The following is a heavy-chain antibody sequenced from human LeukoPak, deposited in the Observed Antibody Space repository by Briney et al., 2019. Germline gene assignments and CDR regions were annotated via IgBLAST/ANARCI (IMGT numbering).Heavy chain of an antibody. Sequence: GGSLRLSCAASGFTFSTCAVGWVRQAPGKGLGWVSAISGSGGSTFYADSVKGRFTISRDNSKNTLYLQMNSLRAEDTAVYYCARVKVGATKDYFDYWGQGTLVTVSS. V-gene: IGHV3-23*01. J-gene: IGHJ4*02. CDR3: ARVKVGATKDYFDY. CDR1: GFTFSTCA. D-gene: IGHD1-26*01. CDR2: ISGSGGST.